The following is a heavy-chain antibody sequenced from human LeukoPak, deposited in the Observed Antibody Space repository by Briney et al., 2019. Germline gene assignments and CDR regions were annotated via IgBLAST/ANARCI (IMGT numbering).Heavy chain of an antibody. Sequence: GGSLRLSCAASGFTFSSYAMHWVRQAPGKGLEWVAVISYDGSNKYYADSVKGRFTIPRDNSKNTLYLQMNSLRAEDTAVYYCARVHTSFYDSSGYHPGPFDYWGQGTLVTVSS. CDR1: GFTFSSYA. CDR3: ARVHTSFYDSSGYHPGPFDY. J-gene: IGHJ4*02. CDR2: ISYDGSNK. D-gene: IGHD3-22*01. V-gene: IGHV3-30-3*01.